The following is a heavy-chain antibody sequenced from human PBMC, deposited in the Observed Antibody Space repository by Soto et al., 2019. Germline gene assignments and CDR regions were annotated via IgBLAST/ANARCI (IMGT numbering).Heavy chain of an antibody. Sequence: PSETLSLTCTVSGGSISSGPYSWGWIRQPPGEGLEWIGTFYYSESTYYNPSLESRVTISVDTSKNQFSLKVSSVTVADTAVYYCARLGRYCSSTSCYGYYGMDVWGQGALVTVSS. V-gene: IGHV4-39*01. CDR2: FYYSEST. J-gene: IGHJ6*02. D-gene: IGHD2-2*01. CDR1: GGSISSGPYS. CDR3: ARLGRYCSSTSCYGYYGMDV.